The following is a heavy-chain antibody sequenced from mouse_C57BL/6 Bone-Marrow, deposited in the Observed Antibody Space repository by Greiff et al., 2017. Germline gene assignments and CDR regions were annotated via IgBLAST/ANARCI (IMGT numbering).Heavy chain of an antibody. CDR2: IHPNSGST. CDR1: GYTFTSYW. D-gene: IGHD1-1*01. J-gene: IGHJ2*01. V-gene: IGHV1-64*01. Sequence: VKLQQPGAELVKPGASVKLSCKASGYTFTSYWMHWVKQRPGQGLEWIGMIHPNSGSTNYNEKFKSKATLTVDKSSSTAYMQLSSLTSEDSAVYYCARAGLRRDFDYWGQGTTLTVSS. CDR3: ARAGLRRDFDY.